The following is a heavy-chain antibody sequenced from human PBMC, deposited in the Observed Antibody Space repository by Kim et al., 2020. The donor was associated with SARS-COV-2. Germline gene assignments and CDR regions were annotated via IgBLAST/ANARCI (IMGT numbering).Heavy chain of an antibody. D-gene: IGHD1-26*01. V-gene: IGHV1-2*02. CDR3: ASHFSGSYYVPFDY. J-gene: IGHJ4*02. Sequence: AQKFQGRVTMTRDTSISTAYMELSRLRSDDTAVYYCASHFSGSYYVPFDYWGQGTLVTVSS.